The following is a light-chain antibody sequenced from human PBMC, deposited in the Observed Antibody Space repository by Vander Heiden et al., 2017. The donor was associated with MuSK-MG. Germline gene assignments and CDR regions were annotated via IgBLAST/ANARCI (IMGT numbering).Light chain of an antibody. CDR1: SSNIGAGYD. J-gene: IGLJ3*02. V-gene: IGLV1-40*01. CDR3: QSYDSSLREWV. CDR2: GST. Sequence: QSVLTQPPSVSGAPGQRVTISCNGSSSNIGAGYDAHWYHQLPGKAPKLRIFGSTNRPSGVPDRFSGSKSGTSASLAISGLQAEDEADYYCQSYDSSLREWVFGGGTKLTVL.